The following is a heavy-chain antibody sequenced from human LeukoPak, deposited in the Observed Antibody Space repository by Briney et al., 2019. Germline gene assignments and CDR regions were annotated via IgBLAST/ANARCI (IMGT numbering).Heavy chain of an antibody. J-gene: IGHJ4*02. V-gene: IGHV1-69*05. D-gene: IGHD2-15*01. Sequence: ASVKAPCKASGGTFSSYAISWVRQAPGQGLEWMGRIIPIFGTANYAQKFQGRVTITTDESTSTAYMELSSLRSEDTAVYYCAVGYCSGGSCYFDYWGQGTLVTVSS. CDR2: IIPIFGTA. CDR1: GGTFSSYA. CDR3: AVGYCSGGSCYFDY.